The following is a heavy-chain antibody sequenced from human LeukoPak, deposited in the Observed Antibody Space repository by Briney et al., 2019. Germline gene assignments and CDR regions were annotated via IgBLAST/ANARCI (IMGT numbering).Heavy chain of an antibody. Sequence: PSETLSLTCTVSGGSISGYYWSWIRQPPGKGLEWIGYIFYTGSTNYNPSLRSRVTISVDTSMHQFSLKLSSVTVADTAVYYCAKRWTVYDPSVGYYYAMDVWGQGTTVTVSS. J-gene: IGHJ6*02. CDR1: GGSISGYY. D-gene: IGHD3-22*01. CDR3: AKRWTVYDPSVGYYYAMDV. CDR2: IFYTGST. V-gene: IGHV4-59*08.